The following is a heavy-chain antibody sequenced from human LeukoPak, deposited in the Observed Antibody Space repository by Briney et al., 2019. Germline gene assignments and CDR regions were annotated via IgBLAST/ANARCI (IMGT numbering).Heavy chain of an antibody. Sequence: GGSLRLSCAASGFTFSRYRVNWVRQAPGKGLEWVSSISSSSGYIYYADSVKGRFTISRDDAKNSLYLQMNSLRADDTAVYYCARDLESYGNYFFDYWGQGTLVAVSS. CDR2: ISSSSGYI. CDR3: ARDLESYGNYFFDY. CDR1: GFTFSRYR. D-gene: IGHD1-1*01. V-gene: IGHV3-21*01. J-gene: IGHJ4*02.